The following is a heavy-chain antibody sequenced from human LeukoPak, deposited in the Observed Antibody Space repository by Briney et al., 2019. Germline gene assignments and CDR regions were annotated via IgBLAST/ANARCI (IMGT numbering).Heavy chain of an antibody. CDR1: GFTVSSNY. D-gene: IGHD6-19*01. Sequence: PGGSLRLSCAASGFTVSSNYMSWVRQAPGKGLEWVSAISGSGGSTYYADSVKGRFTISRDNSKNTLYLQMNSLRAEDTAVYYCAKEVIAVAGYFDYWGQGTLVTVSS. CDR2: ISGSGGST. J-gene: IGHJ4*02. CDR3: AKEVIAVAGYFDY. V-gene: IGHV3-23*01.